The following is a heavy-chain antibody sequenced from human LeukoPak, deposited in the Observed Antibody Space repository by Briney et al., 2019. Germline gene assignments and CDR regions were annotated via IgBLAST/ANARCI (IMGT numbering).Heavy chain of an antibody. CDR1: GFTFSHHG. D-gene: IGHD6-19*01. CDR3: ARVRGWYYFDY. J-gene: IGHJ4*02. Sequence: PGGSLRLSCAASGFTFSHHGMNWVRQAPGKGLEWVSGVGPSGARTYYADSVKGRFTVSRDNSKNTLYLQMNSLRAEDTAVYYCARVRGWYYFDYWGQGTLVTVSS. V-gene: IGHV3-23*01. CDR2: VGPSGART.